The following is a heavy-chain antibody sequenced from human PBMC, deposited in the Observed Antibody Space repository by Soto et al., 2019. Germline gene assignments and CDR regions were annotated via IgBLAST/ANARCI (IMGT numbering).Heavy chain of an antibody. D-gene: IGHD2-15*01. CDR1: GFTFSSYA. V-gene: IGHV3-23*01. CDR2: ISGSGGST. CDR3: ANSKTPLYYYYYGMDV. J-gene: IGHJ6*02. Sequence: EVQLLESGGGLVQPGGSLRLSCAASGFTFSSYAMSWVRQAPGKGLEWVSAISGSGGSTYYVDSVKGRFTISRDNSKNTLYLQMNSLRAEDTAVYYCANSKTPLYYYYYGMDVWGQGTTVTVSS.